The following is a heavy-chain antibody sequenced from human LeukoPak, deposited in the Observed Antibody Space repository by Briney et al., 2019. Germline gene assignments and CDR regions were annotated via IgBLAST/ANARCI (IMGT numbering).Heavy chain of an antibody. V-gene: IGHV3-9*01. D-gene: IGHD5/OR15-5a*01. CDR3: AKFVDDAGAFDY. CDR1: GLTFDDYA. Sequence: TGGSLRLSCAASGLTFDDYAMHWVRQAPGKGLEWVSGISWNSGNIGYADSVKGRLTISRDNAKNSLYLQMNSLRAEDTALYYCAKFVDDAGAFDYWGPGTLATVSS. J-gene: IGHJ4*02. CDR2: ISWNSGNI.